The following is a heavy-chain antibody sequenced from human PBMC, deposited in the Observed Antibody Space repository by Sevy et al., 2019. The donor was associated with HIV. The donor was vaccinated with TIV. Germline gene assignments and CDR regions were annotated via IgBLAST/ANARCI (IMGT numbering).Heavy chain of an antibody. D-gene: IGHD3-22*01. V-gene: IGHV3-23*01. Sequence: GGSLRLSCAASGFTFSSYAMSWVRQAPGKGLEWVSAISGSGGSTYYADSVKGRFTISRANSKNTLYLQMNSLRAEDTAVYYCAKDGTPFPYASSGYYYDYWGQGTLVTVSS. J-gene: IGHJ4*02. CDR1: GFTFSSYA. CDR2: ISGSGGST. CDR3: AKDGTPFPYASSGYYYDY.